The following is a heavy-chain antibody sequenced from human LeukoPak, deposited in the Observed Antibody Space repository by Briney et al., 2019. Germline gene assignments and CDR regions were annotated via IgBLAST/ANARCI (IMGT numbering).Heavy chain of an antibody. CDR1: GGSISSYY. CDR3: ARDSGGSSAWYYYYGMDV. D-gene: IGHD1-26*01. CDR2: IYYSGST. J-gene: IGHJ6*02. Sequence: PSETLSLTCTVSGGSISSYYWSWIRQPPGKGLEWIGYIYYSGSTNYNPSLKSRVTISVDTFKNQFSLKLSSVTAADTAVYYCARDSGGSSAWYYYYGMDVWGQGTTVTVSS. V-gene: IGHV4-59*01.